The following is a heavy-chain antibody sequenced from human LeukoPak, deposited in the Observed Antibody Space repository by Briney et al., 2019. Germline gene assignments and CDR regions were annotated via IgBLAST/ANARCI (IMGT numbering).Heavy chain of an antibody. CDR2: ISSSSSYI. CDR1: GFTFSSYS. D-gene: IGHD1-26*01. CDR3: ARGLIVGAPDY. J-gene: IGHJ4*02. V-gene: IGHV3-21*01. Sequence: GGSLRLYCAASGFTFSSYSMNWVRQAPGKGLEWVSSISSSSSYIYCADSVKGRFTISRDNAKNSLYLQMNSLRAEDTAVYYCARGLIVGAPDYWGQGTLVTVSS.